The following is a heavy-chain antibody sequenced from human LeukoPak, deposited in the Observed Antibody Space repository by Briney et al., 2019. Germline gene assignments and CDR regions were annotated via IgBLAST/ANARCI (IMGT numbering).Heavy chain of an antibody. Sequence: ASVKVSCKASGYTFTSYDINWVRQATGQGLEWMGWMNPNSGNTGYAQKFQGRVTMTRNTSINTAYMELSSLRSEDTAVYYCARVNSPDYGYYYYYGMDVWGQGTTVTVSS. D-gene: IGHD3-16*01. J-gene: IGHJ6*02. CDR1: GYTFTSYD. V-gene: IGHV1-8*01. CDR2: MNPNSGNT. CDR3: ARVNSPDYGYYYYYGMDV.